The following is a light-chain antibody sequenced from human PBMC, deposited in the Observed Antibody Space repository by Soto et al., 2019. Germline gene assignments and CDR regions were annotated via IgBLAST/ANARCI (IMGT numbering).Light chain of an antibody. CDR2: EVS. J-gene: IGLJ1*01. Sequence: QSVLTQPPSASGSPGQSVTISCTGTSSDIGVYNYVSWYQQHPGKAPKLMIYEVSKRPSGVPDRFSGSKSGNTASLTVSGLQAEDEADYYCISYAGSNNLYVFGTGPKVTVL. CDR3: ISYAGSNNLYV. CDR1: SSDIGVYNY. V-gene: IGLV2-8*01.